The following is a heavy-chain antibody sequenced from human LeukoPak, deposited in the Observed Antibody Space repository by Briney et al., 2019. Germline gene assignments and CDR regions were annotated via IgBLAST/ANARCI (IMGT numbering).Heavy chain of an antibody. J-gene: IGHJ4*02. CDR3: APAYCSGGSCYYY. CDR1: GYTFTSYD. Sequence: ASVKVSCKASGYTFTSYDINWVRQATGQGLEWMGWMNPNSGSTGYAQKFQGRVTMTRNTSISTAYMELSSLRSEDTAVYYCAPAYCSGGSCYYYWGQGTLVTVSS. CDR2: MNPNSGST. D-gene: IGHD2-15*01. V-gene: IGHV1-8*01.